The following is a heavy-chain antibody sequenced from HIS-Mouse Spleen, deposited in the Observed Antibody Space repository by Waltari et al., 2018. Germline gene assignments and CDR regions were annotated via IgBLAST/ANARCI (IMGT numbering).Heavy chain of an antibody. J-gene: IGHJ2*01. CDR3: AREIPYSSSWYDWYFDL. CDR2: IYYSGST. D-gene: IGHD6-13*01. V-gene: IGHV4-39*07. CDR1: GGSISSSIYY. Sequence: QLQLQESGPGLVKPSETLSLTCTVSGGSISSSIYYWGWIRQPPGKGLECIGSIYYSGSTYYNPSLTSLVTISVDTSKNQFSLRLGSVTAADTAVYYCAREIPYSSSWYDWYFDLWGRGTLVTVSS.